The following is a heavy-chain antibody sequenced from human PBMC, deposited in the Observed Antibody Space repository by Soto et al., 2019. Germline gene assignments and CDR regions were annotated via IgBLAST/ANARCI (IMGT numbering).Heavy chain of an antibody. CDR3: ARDEVGGSQGYYYYYGMDV. D-gene: IGHD1-26*01. J-gene: IGHJ6*02. CDR2: ISAYNGNT. Sequence: GASEKVSCKASGYTFTSYGISWVRQAPGQGLEWMGWISAYNGNTNYAQKLQGRVTMTTDTSTSTAYMELRSLRSDDTAVYYCARDEVGGSQGYYYYYGMDVWGQGTTVTVSS. CDR1: GYTFTSYG. V-gene: IGHV1-18*04.